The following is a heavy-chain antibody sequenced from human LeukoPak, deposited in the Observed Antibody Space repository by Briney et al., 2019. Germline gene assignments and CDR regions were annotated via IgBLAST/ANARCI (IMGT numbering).Heavy chain of an antibody. V-gene: IGHV3-74*01. J-gene: IGHJ4*02. CDR1: GFTFSSYW. Sequence: GGSLRLSCAASGFTFSSYWMHWVRQAPGKGLVWVSRINSDGSSTSYADSVKGRFTISRDNAKNTLYLQMNGLRAEDTAVYYCARVGYSSPLDFDYWGQGTLVTVSS. D-gene: IGHD6-13*01. CDR3: ARVGYSSPLDFDY. CDR2: INSDGSST.